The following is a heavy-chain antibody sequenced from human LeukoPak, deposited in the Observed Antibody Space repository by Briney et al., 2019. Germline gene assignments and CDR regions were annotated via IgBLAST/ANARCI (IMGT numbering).Heavy chain of an antibody. J-gene: IGHJ4*02. D-gene: IGHD2-15*01. V-gene: IGHV3-30-3*01. CDR2: ISYDGSNK. CDR3: ARRYCSGGSCYHDY. CDR1: GFTFSSYP. Sequence: GGSLRLSCEASGFTFSSYPMHWVRQAPGKGLEWVAAISYDGSNKYYADSVKGRFTISRNNSKNTLYLKMNSIRAEDTSVYYCARRYCSGGSCYHDYWGQGILVTVSS.